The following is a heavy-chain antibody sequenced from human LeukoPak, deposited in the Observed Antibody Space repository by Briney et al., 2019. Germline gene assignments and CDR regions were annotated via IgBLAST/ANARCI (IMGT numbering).Heavy chain of an antibody. CDR3: AALLATAAESHYYYGMDV. Sequence: SVKVSCKASGFTFTCSAMQWVRQARGQRLEWIGWIVVGSGNTNYTQKFQERVTITLDMSTSTAYMELSMLRSEVTAVYNCAALLATAAESHYYYGMDVWGQGTTVTVSS. V-gene: IGHV1-58*02. CDR2: IVVGSGNT. D-gene: IGHD4-17*01. CDR1: GFTFTCSA. J-gene: IGHJ6*02.